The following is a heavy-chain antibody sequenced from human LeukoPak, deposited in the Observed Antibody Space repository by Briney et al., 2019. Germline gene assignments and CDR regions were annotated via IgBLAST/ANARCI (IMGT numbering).Heavy chain of an antibody. Sequence: SQTVSLPCTVSGGSIISDTYFWTWIRQPAGKGLEWIGRVSTSGSTSYNPSLKSRATMSVDTSKNQFSLKLSSVPAADTAVYYCARDIGSSWYAVWYDPWGQGTLVTVSS. J-gene: IGHJ5*02. V-gene: IGHV4-61*02. D-gene: IGHD6-13*01. CDR3: ARDIGSSWYAVWYDP. CDR1: GGSIISDTYF. CDR2: VSTSGST.